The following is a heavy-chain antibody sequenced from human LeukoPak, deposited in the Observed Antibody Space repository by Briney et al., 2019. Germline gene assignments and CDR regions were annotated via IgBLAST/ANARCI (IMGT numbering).Heavy chain of an antibody. Sequence: GGSLRLSCAASGFTLSSYAMSWVRQAPGKGLEWVSSISASGGSTKYADSVKGRFTISRDNSKNPVYLQMNSLRAEDTAVYYCAKVMKGSERLTMVRGVIIKTAGMYYMDVWGKGSTVTVSS. J-gene: IGHJ6*03. D-gene: IGHD3-10*01. CDR2: ISASGGST. V-gene: IGHV3-23*01. CDR3: AKVMKGSERLTMVRGVIIKTAGMYYMDV. CDR1: GFTLSSYA.